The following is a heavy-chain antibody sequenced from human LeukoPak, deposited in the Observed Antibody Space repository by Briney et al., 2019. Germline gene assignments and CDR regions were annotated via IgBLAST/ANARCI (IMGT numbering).Heavy chain of an antibody. J-gene: IGHJ4*02. CDR3: ARGRITMVRGPDY. CDR2: IYYSGST. V-gene: IGHV4-39*01. D-gene: IGHD3-10*01. Sequence: PSETLSLTCTVSGGSISSSSYYWGWIRQPPGKGLEWIGSIYYSGSTYYNPSLKSRVTISVDTSKNQFSLKLSSVTAADTAVYYCARGRITMVRGPDYWGQGTLVTVSS. CDR1: GGSISSSSYY.